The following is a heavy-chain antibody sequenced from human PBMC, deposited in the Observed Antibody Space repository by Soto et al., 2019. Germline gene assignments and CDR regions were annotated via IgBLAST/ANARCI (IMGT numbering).Heavy chain of an antibody. D-gene: IGHD5-12*01. CDR3: AKGGDGYNPISYYYGMDV. CDR2: ISYDATNK. J-gene: IGHJ6*02. Sequence: ESGGGVVQPGRSLRLSCAASGFTFSGYGMHWVRQAPGKGLEWVAVISYDATNKYYADSVKGRFTISRDNSKNTLDLQMNSLRAEDTAVYYCAKGGDGYNPISYYYGMDVWGQGTTVTVSS. CDR1: GFTFSGYG. V-gene: IGHV3-30*18.